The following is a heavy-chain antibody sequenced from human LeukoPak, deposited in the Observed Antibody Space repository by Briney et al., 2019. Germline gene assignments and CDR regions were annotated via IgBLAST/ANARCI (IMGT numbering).Heavy chain of an antibody. CDR1: GGSISSYY. Sequence: SETLSLTCTVSGGSISSYYWSWIRQPPGKGLEWIGYIYYSGSTNYNPSLKSRVTISVDTSKNQFSLKLSSVTAADTAVYYCAGSGSYMKADYWGQGTLVTVSS. J-gene: IGHJ4*02. CDR2: IYYSGST. D-gene: IGHD1-26*01. V-gene: IGHV4-59*01. CDR3: AGSGSYMKADY.